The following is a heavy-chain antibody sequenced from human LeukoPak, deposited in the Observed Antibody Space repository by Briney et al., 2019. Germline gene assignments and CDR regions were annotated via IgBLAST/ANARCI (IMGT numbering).Heavy chain of an antibody. CDR1: GYTFSGYY. D-gene: IGHD3-3*01. V-gene: IGHV1-2*02. CDR2: INPSGGGT. J-gene: IGHJ4*02. CDR3: ARDAQYYDYWRTFDL. Sequence: GASVKVSCKASGYTFSGYYIHWVRQAPGQGLEWMGWINPSGGGTNYAQKFQGRVTMTRDTSISTAYMELSRLKSDDTAVFYCARDAQYYDYWRTFDLWGQGTLVTVSS.